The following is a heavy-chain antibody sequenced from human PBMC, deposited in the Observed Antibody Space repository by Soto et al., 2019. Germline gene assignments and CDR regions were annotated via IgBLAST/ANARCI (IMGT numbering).Heavy chain of an antibody. J-gene: IGHJ3*02. CDR3: ARDQCSGGSCYFAFDI. CDR2: IIPIFGTA. D-gene: IGHD2-15*01. V-gene: IGHV1-69*01. CDR1: GGTFSSYA. Sequence: QVQLVQSGAEVKKPGSSVKVSCKASGGTFSSYAISWVRQAPGQGLEWMGGIIPIFGTANYAQKFQGRVTITADESTSTAYMELSSLRSEDTAVYYCARDQCSGGSCYFAFDIWGQGKMVTVSS.